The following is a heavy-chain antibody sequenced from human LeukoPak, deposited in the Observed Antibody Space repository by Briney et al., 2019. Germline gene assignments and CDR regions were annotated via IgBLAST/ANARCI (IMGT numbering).Heavy chain of an antibody. D-gene: IGHD3-10*01. Sequence: GGSLRLSCAASGFSFSRYSMNWVRQAPGKGLEWVSYIGSITDGITHYAESVKGRFTISRDNAKNSLYLQMNSPRAEDTAVYYCAIPPLSGTGSSRPLAGVDAWGQGTTVTVSS. CDR2: IGSITDGIT. CDR1: GFSFSRYS. CDR3: AIPPLSGTGSSRPLAGVDA. V-gene: IGHV3-48*04. J-gene: IGHJ6*02.